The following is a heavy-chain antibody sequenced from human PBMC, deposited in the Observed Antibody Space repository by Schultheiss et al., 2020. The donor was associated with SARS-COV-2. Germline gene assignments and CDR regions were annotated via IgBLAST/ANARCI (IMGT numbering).Heavy chain of an antibody. CDR2: ISYDGSNK. J-gene: IGHJ6*02. CDR1: GGSISSSS. Sequence: GGSLRLSCTVSGGSISSSSYYWGWIRQPPGKGLEWVAVISYDGSNKYYADSVKGRFTISRDNSKNTLYLQMNSLRAEDTAVYYCARDHRPYYYYYGMDVWGQGTTVTVSS. V-gene: IGHV3-30*03. CDR3: ARDHRPYYYYYGMDV.